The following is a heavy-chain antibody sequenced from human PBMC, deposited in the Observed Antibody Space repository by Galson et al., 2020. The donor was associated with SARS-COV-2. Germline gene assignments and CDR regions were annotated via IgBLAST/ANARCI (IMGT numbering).Heavy chain of an antibody. V-gene: IGHV1-46*04. Sequence: ASVKVSCKASGYTFISFYIHWVRQAPGQGLEWMGVINPSGDITSYAQKLRGRVTVTRDMSTQTVYMELSSLTSEDTAVHYCAREWGDINSSVFDYWGQGSLVVVSS. CDR1: GYTFISFY. D-gene: IGHD2-21*01. CDR2: INPSGDIT. J-gene: IGHJ4*02. CDR3: AREWGDINSSVFDY.